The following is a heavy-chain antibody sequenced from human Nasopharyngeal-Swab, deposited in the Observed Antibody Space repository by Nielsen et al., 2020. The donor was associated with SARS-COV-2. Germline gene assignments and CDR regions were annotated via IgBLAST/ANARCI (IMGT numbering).Heavy chain of an antibody. CDR2: INPSGGST. J-gene: IGHJ6*02. CDR1: GYTFTSYY. Sequence: ASVKVSCKASGYTFTSYYMHWVRQAPGQGLEWMGIINPSGGSTSYAQKFQGRVTMTRDTSTSTVYMELSSLRSEDTAVYYCARGGQELHYYYYYGMDVWGQGTTVTVSS. V-gene: IGHV1-46*01. CDR3: ARGGQELHYYYYYGMDV. D-gene: IGHD3-10*01.